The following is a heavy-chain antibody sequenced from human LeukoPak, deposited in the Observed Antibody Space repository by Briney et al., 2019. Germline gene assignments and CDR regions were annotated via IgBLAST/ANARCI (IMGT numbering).Heavy chain of an antibody. CDR3: ARGRYDSSGFLFDY. V-gene: IGHV4-31*03. CDR1: GDSISSGAYY. J-gene: IGHJ4*02. Sequence: SETLSLTCTVSGDSISSGAYYWSWIRQHPGQGLEYNGYIYYTGSTYYNPSLKSRVTISKDTSENQFSLKLRSVTAADTALYYCARGRYDSSGFLFDYWGQGPLVTVSS. D-gene: IGHD3-22*01. CDR2: IYYTGST.